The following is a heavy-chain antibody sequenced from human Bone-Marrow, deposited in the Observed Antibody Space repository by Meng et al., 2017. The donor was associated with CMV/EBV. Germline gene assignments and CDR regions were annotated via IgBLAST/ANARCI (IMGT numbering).Heavy chain of an antibody. CDR3: ARGGYCSSTSCYTAAFDI. J-gene: IGHJ3*02. D-gene: IGHD2-2*02. Sequence: SETLSLTCGVYGGSFSDYYWSWIRQPPGKGLEWIGEINRSGSSSYNPSLKSRVTISIDTSKNQFSLKLSSVTAADTAVYYCARGGYCSSTSCYTAAFDIWGQGTMVTVSS. V-gene: IGHV4-34*01. CDR1: GGSFSDYY. CDR2: INRSGSS.